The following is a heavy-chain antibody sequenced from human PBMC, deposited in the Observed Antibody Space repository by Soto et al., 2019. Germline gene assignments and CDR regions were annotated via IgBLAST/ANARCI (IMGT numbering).Heavy chain of an antibody. CDR3: VRETPRVPGH. J-gene: IGHJ1*01. CDR2: IDPAKGNT. CDR1: GYTFASYA. V-gene: IGHV1-3*01. D-gene: IGHD3-10*01. Sequence: ASVKVSCKASGYTFASYALHWVRQAPGQGLEWMGWIDPAKGNTEYSQKFQDRLTITSDRSANTADMELSALRSDDTAVYYCVRETPRVPGHWGQGTLVTVSS.